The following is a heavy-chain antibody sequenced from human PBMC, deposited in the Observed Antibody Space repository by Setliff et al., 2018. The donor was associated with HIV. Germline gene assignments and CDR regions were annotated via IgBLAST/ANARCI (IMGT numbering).Heavy chain of an antibody. V-gene: IGHV1-69*02. J-gene: IGHJ4*02. CDR1: GGTFSNYT. Sequence: SVKVSCKASGGTFSNYTVSWVRQAPGQGLEWMGRIIPILAIANYAQKFQARVTITADKSTSTAYMELGSLRSEDTAVDYCATHYYASGSFDHWGQGTLVTVSS. CDR2: IIPILAIA. CDR3: ATHYYASGSFDH. D-gene: IGHD3-10*01.